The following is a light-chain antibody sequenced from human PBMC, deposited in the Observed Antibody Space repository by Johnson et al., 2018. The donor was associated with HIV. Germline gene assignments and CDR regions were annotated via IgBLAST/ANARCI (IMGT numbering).Light chain of an antibody. Sequence: QSVLSQPPSVSAAPGQKVTISCSGSSSNIGNNYVSWYQQLPGTAPKLLIYDNNKRPSGIPDRFSGSKSGTSATLGLTGLQTGDGADYYCGTWDSRLSAGRYVVGTGTKVTGL. V-gene: IGLV1-51*01. J-gene: IGLJ1*01. CDR2: DNN. CDR1: SSNIGNNY. CDR3: GTWDSRLSAGRYV.